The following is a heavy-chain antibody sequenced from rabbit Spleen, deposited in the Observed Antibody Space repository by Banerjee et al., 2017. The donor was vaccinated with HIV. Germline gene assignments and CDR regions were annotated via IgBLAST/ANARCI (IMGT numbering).Heavy chain of an antibody. D-gene: IGHD1-1*01. V-gene: IGHV1S40*01. CDR3: ARDGSSSGWDLDL. J-gene: IGHJ6*01. Sequence: QQLVESGGGLVKPGASLTLTCTASGFSFSSGYDMCWVRQAPGKGLEWIACIGTGVGDTYYANWAKGRFTISKTSSTTVTLQMTSLTAADTATYFCARDGSSSGWDLDLWGPGTLVTVS. CDR1: GFSFSSGYD. CDR2: IGTGVGDT.